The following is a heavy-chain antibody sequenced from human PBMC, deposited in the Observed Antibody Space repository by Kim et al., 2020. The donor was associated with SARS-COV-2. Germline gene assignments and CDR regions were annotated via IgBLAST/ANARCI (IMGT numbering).Heavy chain of an antibody. Sequence: SETLSLTCAVYGGSFSGYYWSWIRQPPGKGLEWIGEINHSGSTNYNPSLKSRVTISVDTSKNQFSLKLSSVTAADTAVYYCARGPYCSGGSCYRRVYYYGMDVWGQGTTVTVSS. D-gene: IGHD2-15*01. CDR1: GGSFSGYY. J-gene: IGHJ6*02. CDR2: INHSGST. CDR3: ARGPYCSGGSCYRRVYYYGMDV. V-gene: IGHV4-34*01.